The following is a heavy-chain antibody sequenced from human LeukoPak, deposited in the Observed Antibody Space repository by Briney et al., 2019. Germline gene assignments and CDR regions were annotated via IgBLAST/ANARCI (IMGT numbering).Heavy chain of an antibody. V-gene: IGHV3-33*01. Sequence: GGSLRLSCAASGFAFSNYGMHWVRQAPGKGLEWVAVIWYDGSNEKYADSLKGRFTISRDDSKNGLYLQMTSLRAEDTAVYYCTRDRGGYTYATFDYWGLGTLVTVSS. J-gene: IGHJ4*02. CDR3: TRDRGGYTYATFDY. D-gene: IGHD5-18*01. CDR2: IWYDGSNE. CDR1: GFAFSNYG.